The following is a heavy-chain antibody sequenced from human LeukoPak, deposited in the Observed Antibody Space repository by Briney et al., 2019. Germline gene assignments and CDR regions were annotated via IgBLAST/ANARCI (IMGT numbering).Heavy chain of an antibody. Sequence: ASVKVSCKASGYTFNNYAMNWVRQAPGQGPEWMGWINTNTGNPTYAQGFTGRFVFSVDTSVSTAYLQMNSLRAEDTAVYYCARGQILNSSSWYGEQNFDYWGQGTLVTVSS. CDR3: ARGQILNSSSWYGEQNFDY. CDR1: GYTFNNYA. J-gene: IGHJ4*02. D-gene: IGHD6-13*01. V-gene: IGHV7-4-1*02. CDR2: INTNTGNP.